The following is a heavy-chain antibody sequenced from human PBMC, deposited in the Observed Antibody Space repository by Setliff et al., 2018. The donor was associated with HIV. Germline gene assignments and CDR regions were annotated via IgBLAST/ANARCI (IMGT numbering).Heavy chain of an antibody. CDR1: GGSISSGSYY. V-gene: IGHV4-61*02. CDR3: AREDYYYYGMDV. J-gene: IGHJ6*02. CDR2: IYTSGST. Sequence: SETLSLTCAVSGGSISSGSYYWSWIRQPAGKGLEWIGRIYTSGSTNYNPSLKSRVTMSVDTSKNQFSLKLSSMTAADTAVYYCAREDYYYYGMDVWGQGTTVTV.